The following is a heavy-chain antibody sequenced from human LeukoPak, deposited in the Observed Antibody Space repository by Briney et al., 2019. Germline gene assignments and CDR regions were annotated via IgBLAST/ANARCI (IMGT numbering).Heavy chain of an antibody. D-gene: IGHD1-26*01. CDR1: GFTFDDYA. CDR2: ISWNSGSI. CDR3: ANTFGGSYDDAFDI. J-gene: IGHJ3*02. V-gene: IGHV3-9*01. Sequence: PGGSLRLSCAASGFTFDDYAMHWVRQAPGKGLEWVSGISWNSGSIGYADSVKGRFTISRDNAKNSLYLQMNSLRAEDTALYYCANTFGGSYDDAFDIWGQGTMVTVSS.